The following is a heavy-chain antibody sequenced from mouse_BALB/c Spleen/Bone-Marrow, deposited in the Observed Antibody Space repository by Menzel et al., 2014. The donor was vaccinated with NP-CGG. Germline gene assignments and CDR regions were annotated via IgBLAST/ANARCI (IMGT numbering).Heavy chain of an antibody. Sequence: VQGVESGPELVRPGVSVKISCKASGYTFTDYAMHWVKQSHAKSLEWIGVISTYSGNTNYNQKFKGKATMTVDKSSSTAYMELARLTSEDAAIYYCARSGYGYDWFAYWGQGTLVTVSA. V-gene: IGHV1-67*01. CDR2: ISTYSGNT. CDR1: GYTFTDYA. D-gene: IGHD2-2*01. CDR3: ARSGYGYDWFAY. J-gene: IGHJ3*01.